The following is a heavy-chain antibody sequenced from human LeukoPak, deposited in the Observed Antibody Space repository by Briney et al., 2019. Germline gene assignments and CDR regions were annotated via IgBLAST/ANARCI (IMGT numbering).Heavy chain of an antibody. CDR1: GFXFSSYE. Sequence: PGGSLRLSCAASGFXFSSYEINWVRQAPGKGLEWVSYISSSGSTIYYADSVKGRFTISRDNAKNSLYLQMNSLRAEDTAVYYCARRRYCSAGTCYSLGGFDPWGQGTLVTVSS. CDR2: ISSSGSTI. CDR3: ARRRYCSAGTCYSLGGFDP. D-gene: IGHD2-15*01. V-gene: IGHV3-48*03. J-gene: IGHJ5*02.